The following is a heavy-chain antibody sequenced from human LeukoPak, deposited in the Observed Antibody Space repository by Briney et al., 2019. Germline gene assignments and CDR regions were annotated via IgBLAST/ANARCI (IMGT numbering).Heavy chain of an antibody. CDR3: AGRIFDI. CDR2: IKEDGSEK. CDR1: GFTFSTYW. V-gene: IGHV3-7*01. J-gene: IGHJ3*02. D-gene: IGHD2-15*01. Sequence: PGGSLRLSCAASGFTFSTYWMSWVRQAPGKGLEWVAAIKEDGSEKYYVDSVEGRFTISRDNAKNSLYLQMNSRRAEDTAVYYCAGRIFDIWGQGTMVTVSS.